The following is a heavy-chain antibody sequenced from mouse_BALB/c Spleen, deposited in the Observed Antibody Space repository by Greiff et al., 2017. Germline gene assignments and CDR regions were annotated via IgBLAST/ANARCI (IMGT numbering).Heavy chain of an antibody. V-gene: IGHV5-17*02. CDR3: ARSYGNYNYAMDY. CDR1: GFTFSSFG. CDR2: ISSGSSTI. Sequence: DVMLVESGGGLVQPGGSRKLSCAASGFTFSSFGMHWVRQAPEKGLEWVAYISSGSSTIYYADTVKGRFTISRDNPKNTLFLQMTSLRSEDTAMYYCARSYGNYNYAMDYWGQGTSVTVSS. D-gene: IGHD2-1*01. J-gene: IGHJ4*01.